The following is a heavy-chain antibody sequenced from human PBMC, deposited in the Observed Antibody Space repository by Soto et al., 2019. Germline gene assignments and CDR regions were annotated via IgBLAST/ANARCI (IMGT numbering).Heavy chain of an antibody. CDR1: GGSIISYY. J-gene: IGHJ4*02. Sequence: SETLSLTCTVSGGSIISYYWSWIRQPPGKGLEWIGYIYYSGSTNYNPSLKSRVTISVDTSKNQFSLKLSSVTAADTAVYYCARRYGYSFDYWGQGTLVTVS. CDR2: IYYSGST. D-gene: IGHD1-1*01. CDR3: ARRYGYSFDY. V-gene: IGHV4-59*08.